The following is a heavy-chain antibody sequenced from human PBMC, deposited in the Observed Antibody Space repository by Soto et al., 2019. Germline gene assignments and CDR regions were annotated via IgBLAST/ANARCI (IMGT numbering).Heavy chain of an antibody. CDR1: RFTFTSYT. D-gene: IGHD6-13*01. Sequence: GGSLRLSCAASRFTFTSYTMDWVRQAPGKGLEWVSSISGSGSYIYYADSVKGRFTISRDNAKNSLYLQMNSLRAEDTAVYYCARSHGSSGNGAFDIWGQGTMVTVSS. J-gene: IGHJ3*02. CDR2: ISGSGSYI. CDR3: ARSHGSSGNGAFDI. V-gene: IGHV3-21*01.